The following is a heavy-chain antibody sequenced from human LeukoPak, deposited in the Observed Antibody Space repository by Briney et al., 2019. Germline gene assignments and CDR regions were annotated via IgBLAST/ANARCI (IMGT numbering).Heavy chain of an antibody. CDR1: GYTFTDYF. J-gene: IGHJ5*02. V-gene: IGHV1-2*02. Sequence: GASVKVSCNASGYTFTDYFIHWVRQAPGQGLEWMGWINPNSGDTRYAQKFQGRVTMTRDTSITTAYMELSSLRSDDTAVYYCARDGFIGDHYHEWLDPWGQGTLVTVSS. D-gene: IGHD5-12*01. CDR3: ARDGFIGDHYHEWLDP. CDR2: INPNSGDT.